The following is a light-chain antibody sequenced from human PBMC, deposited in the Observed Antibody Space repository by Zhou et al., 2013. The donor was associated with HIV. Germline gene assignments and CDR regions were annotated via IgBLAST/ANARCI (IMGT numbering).Light chain of an antibody. J-gene: IGKJ2*01. V-gene: IGKV1-5*03. Sequence: DIQMTQSPSSLSASVGDRVTITCRASQGIKNSLAWYQQKPGKAPKLLIYKASTLESGVPSRFSGSGSGTEFTLTISSLQPDDFGTYYCQQCNSYPYTFGQGTKLEIK. CDR1: QGIKNS. CDR2: KAS. CDR3: QQCNSYPYT.